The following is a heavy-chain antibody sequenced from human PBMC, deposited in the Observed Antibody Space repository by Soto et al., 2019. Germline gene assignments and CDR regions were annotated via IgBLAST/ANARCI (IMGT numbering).Heavy chain of an antibody. D-gene: IGHD3-22*01. CDR2: INSDGSST. J-gene: IGHJ4*02. V-gene: IGHV3-74*01. CDR3: ARVKTYYYDSSGYYPPYYFDY. Sequence: PGGSLRLSCAASGFTFSSYWMHWVRQAPGKGLVWVSRINSDGSSTSYADSVKGRFTISRDNAKNTLYLQMNSLRAEDTAVYYCARVKTYYYDSSGYYPPYYFDYWGQGTLVTVSS. CDR1: GFTFSSYW.